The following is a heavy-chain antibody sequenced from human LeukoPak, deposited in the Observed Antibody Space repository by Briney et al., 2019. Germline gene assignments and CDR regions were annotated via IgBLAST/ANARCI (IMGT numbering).Heavy chain of an antibody. V-gene: IGHV3-30*03. J-gene: IGHJ4*02. D-gene: IGHD2-2*01. CDR3: ARDSGRGVVVPAARAGY. CDR1: GFTFSSYW. Sequence: GGSLRLSCAASGFTFSSYWMSWVRQAPGKGLEWVAVISYDGSNKYYADSVKGRFTISRDNSKNTLYLQMNSLRAEDTAVYYCARDSGRGVVVPAARAGYWGQGTLVTVSS. CDR2: ISYDGSNK.